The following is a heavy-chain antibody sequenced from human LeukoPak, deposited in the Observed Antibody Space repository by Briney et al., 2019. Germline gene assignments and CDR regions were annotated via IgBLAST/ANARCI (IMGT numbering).Heavy chain of an antibody. J-gene: IGHJ2*01. CDR1: GYTFTSYY. V-gene: IGHV1-18*04. CDR2: ISAYNGNT. D-gene: IGHD4-17*01. CDR3: ARDIPPHFDYGDYGTHWYFDL. Sequence: ASVKVSCKASGYTFTSYYMHWVRQAPGQGLEWMGWISAYNGNTNYAQKLQGRVTMTTDTSTSTAYMELRSLRSDDTAVYYCARDIPPHFDYGDYGTHWYFDLWGRGTLVTVSS.